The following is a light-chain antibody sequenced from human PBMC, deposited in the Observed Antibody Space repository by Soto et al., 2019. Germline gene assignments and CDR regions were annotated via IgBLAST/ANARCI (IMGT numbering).Light chain of an antibody. Sequence: IPMTQSPSTLSASVGDRVTITCRASQSISRWLAWDQQKPWKAPKFLMYDAATLESGVPSRFSGSGSGTVFTLTLSSLQPDDFATYDFQQYNSYSLTFGQGNKLEIK. J-gene: IGKJ1*01. CDR3: QQYNSYSLT. CDR1: QSISRW. CDR2: DAA. V-gene: IGKV1-5*01.